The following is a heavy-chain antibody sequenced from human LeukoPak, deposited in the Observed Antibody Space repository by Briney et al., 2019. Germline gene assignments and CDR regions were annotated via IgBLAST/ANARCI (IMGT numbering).Heavy chain of an antibody. D-gene: IGHD7-27*01. Sequence: PGESLKTSCKGPGYSFTSYWIGWVRQMPGKGLEWMGIIYPGDSNTRYSPSLQGQVTISADKSISTAYLQWSSLKASDNAMYYCARQGTGEIDFWGQGTLVTVSS. CDR2: IYPGDSNT. V-gene: IGHV5-51*01. CDR1: GYSFTSYW. CDR3: ARQGTGEIDF. J-gene: IGHJ4*02.